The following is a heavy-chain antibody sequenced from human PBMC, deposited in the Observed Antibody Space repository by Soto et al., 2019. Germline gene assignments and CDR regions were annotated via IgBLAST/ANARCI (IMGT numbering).Heavy chain of an antibody. V-gene: IGHV4-59*12. CDR3: ARDKITGLFDY. CDR1: FGSISNYY. J-gene: IGHJ4*02. Sequence: PSETLSLTCTVSFGSISNYYWNWIRQPPGKGLEWIGNIYYSGSTIYNPSLESRVTISVDTPKNQFSLQLSSVTAADTAVYYCARDKITGLFDYWGQGTLVTVSS. D-gene: IGHD2-8*02. CDR2: IYYSGST.